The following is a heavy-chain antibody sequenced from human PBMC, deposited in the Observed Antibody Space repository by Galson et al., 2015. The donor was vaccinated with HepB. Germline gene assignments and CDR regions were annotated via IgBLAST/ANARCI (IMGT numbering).Heavy chain of an antibody. J-gene: IGHJ4*02. CDR1: GFTFSDYY. CDR3: ARDLSFWFGELFGF. V-gene: IGHV3-11*04. Sequence: SLRLSCAASGFTFSDYYMSWIRQAPGKGLEWVSYISSSSSTIYYADSVKGRFTISRDNAKNSLYLQMNSLRAEDTAVYYCARDLSFWFGELFGFWGQGTLVTVSS. CDR2: ISSSSSTI. D-gene: IGHD3-10*01.